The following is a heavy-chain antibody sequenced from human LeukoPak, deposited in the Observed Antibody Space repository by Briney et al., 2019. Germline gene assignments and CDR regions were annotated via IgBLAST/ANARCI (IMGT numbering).Heavy chain of an antibody. CDR1: GIVVSSNY. CDR3: ARDGWEPGY. D-gene: IGHD1-26*01. Sequence: GGSLRLSCGISGIVVSSNYMNWVRQAPGKGLEWVSVIYRDGQTYYADSVKGRFTISRDSSKNIVYLQMDSLRAEDTAVYYCARDGWEPGYWGQGTLVTVSS. J-gene: IGHJ4*02. CDR2: IYRDGQT. V-gene: IGHV3-53*01.